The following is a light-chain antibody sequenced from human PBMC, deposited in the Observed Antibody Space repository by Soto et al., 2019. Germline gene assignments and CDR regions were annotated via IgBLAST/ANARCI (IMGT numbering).Light chain of an antibody. CDR3: QQYGSSGT. V-gene: IGKV3-11*01. CDR1: ESVSSF. CDR2: DAS. Sequence: EIVLTQSPATLSLSPGERATLSSSARESVSSFLAWYQQKPGPPHRLLIYDASNRATGIPARFSGSGSGTDFTLTISSLEPEDFAVYYCQQYGSSGTFGQGTKVDIK. J-gene: IGKJ1*01.